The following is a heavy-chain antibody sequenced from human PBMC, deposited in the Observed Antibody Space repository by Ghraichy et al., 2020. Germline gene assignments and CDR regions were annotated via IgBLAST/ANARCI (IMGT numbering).Heavy chain of an antibody. Sequence: SETLSLTCTVSGGSISDYYGSWIRQPPGKGLEWIGYTHGGGVTKYNPSLKSRITISLDTSRKQISLKLSSVTAADTAIYYCARHNNHWYFELWGRGTLVTVAS. J-gene: IGHJ2*01. CDR3: ARHNNHWYFEL. CDR2: THGGGVT. V-gene: IGHV4-59*08. CDR1: GGSISDYY. D-gene: IGHD2/OR15-2a*01.